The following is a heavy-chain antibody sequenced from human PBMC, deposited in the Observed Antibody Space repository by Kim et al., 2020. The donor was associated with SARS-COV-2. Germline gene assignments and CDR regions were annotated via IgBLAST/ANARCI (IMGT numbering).Heavy chain of an antibody. CDR2: IKSKINGGTA. D-gene: IGHD2-21*02. CDR1: GFTFSNAW. J-gene: IGHJ6*02. Sequence: GGSLRLSCAASGFTFSNAWMSWVRQAPGKGLEWVGRIKSKINGGTAGYAAPVKGRFTISRDDSKNTLYLQMNSLKTEDTAVYYCTSDIGAYCGGDCYSRVWGQGTTVTVSS. CDR3: TSDIGAYCGGDCYSRV. V-gene: IGHV3-15*01.